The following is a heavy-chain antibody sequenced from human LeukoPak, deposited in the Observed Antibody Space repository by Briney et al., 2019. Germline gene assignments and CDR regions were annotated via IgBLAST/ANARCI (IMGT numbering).Heavy chain of an antibody. Sequence: GGSLRLSCAASGFTFSSYGMHWVRQAPGKGLEWVAVISYDGSNKYYADSVKGRFTISRDNSKNTLYLQMNSLRAEDTAVYYCAKDSTRHRTYYFDYWGQGTLVTVSS. CDR1: GFTFSSYG. V-gene: IGHV3-30*18. D-gene: IGHD1-1*01. J-gene: IGHJ4*02. CDR2: ISYDGSNK. CDR3: AKDSTRHRTYYFDY.